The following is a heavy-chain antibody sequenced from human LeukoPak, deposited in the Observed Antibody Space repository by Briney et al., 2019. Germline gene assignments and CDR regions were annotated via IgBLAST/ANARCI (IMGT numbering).Heavy chain of an antibody. V-gene: IGHV3-72*01. CDR1: GFSFSDHF. CDR3: VKVDGTMIRGIIVTRLDY. D-gene: IGHD3-10*01. J-gene: IGHJ4*02. CDR2: ARDKANGYTT. Sequence: PGGSLRLSCVASGFSFSDHFMDWVRQAPGKGLEWVGRARDKANGYTTEYAASVKGRFTISRDESRKSVYLQMSSLKTEDTAVYYCVKVDGTMIRGIIVTRLDYWGQGTLVTVSS.